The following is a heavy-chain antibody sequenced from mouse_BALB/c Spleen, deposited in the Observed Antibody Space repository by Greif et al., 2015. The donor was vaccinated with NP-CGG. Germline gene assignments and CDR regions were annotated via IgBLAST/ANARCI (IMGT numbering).Heavy chain of an antibody. D-gene: IGHD2-3*01. J-gene: IGHJ1*01. CDR2: INPSNGGT. CDR3: TRSDGYHWYFDV. V-gene: IGHV1S81*02. CDR1: GYTFTSYY. Sequence: VKLVESGAELVKPGASVKLSCKASGYTFTSYYMYWVKQRPGQGLEWIGEINPSNGGTNFNEKFKSKATLTVDKSSSTAYMQLSSLTSEDSAVYYCTRSDGYHWYFDVWGAGTTVTVSS.